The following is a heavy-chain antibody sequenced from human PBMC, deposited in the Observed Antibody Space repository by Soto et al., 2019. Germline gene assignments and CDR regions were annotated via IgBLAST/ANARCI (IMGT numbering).Heavy chain of an antibody. CDR3: ARSGYGRSDFDH. D-gene: IGHD2-15*01. CDR2: IYYSGNT. V-gene: IGHV4-31*03. Sequence: QVQLQESGPGLVRPSQTLSLTCTVSHGSVSSDSFYWTWMRQHPGKGLEWSGYIYYSGNTYYRPSHKSRVSRTIDTSPNQFSLRLNSVTAADTAVSYCARSGYGRSDFDHWGQGTLVTVSS. CDR1: HGSVSSDSFY. J-gene: IGHJ4*01.